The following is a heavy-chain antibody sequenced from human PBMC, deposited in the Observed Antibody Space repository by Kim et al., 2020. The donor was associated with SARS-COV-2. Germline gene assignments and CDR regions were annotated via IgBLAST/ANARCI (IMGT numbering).Heavy chain of an antibody. V-gene: IGHV1-46*01. CDR2: IKSSGGGT. CDR1: GYTFTLYY. D-gene: IGHD3-10*01. Sequence: ASVKVSCKASGYTFTLYYIHWVRQAPGQGLEWVGRIKSSGGGTTYAQRFQGRVTMTTDTTASTVHMELSSLRSDDTAAYYCARAPATMQENGDFDYWGQGTLVTVSS. J-gene: IGHJ4*02. CDR3: ARAPATMQENGDFDY.